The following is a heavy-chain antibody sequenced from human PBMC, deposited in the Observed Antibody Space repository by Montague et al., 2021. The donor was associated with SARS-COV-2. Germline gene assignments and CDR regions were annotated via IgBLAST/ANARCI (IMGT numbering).Heavy chain of an antibody. CDR2: INHSGST. V-gene: IGHV4-34*01. D-gene: IGHD2-2*01. J-gene: IGHJ6*02. CDR1: GESCSGYY. Sequence: SETLSLTCAVYGESCSGYYWSWIRQPPGKGLDWIGEINHSGSTNSNPSLKSRLTISVDTSKNQFSLKLSSVTAADTAVYYCTREGYQVLWSDYYYYGMDAWGQGTTVTVSS. CDR3: TREGYQVLWSDYYYYGMDA.